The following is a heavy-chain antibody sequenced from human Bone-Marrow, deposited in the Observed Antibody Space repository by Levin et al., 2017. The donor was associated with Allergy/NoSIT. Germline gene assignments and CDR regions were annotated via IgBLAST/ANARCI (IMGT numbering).Heavy chain of an antibody. D-gene: IGHD5-18*01. V-gene: IGHV4-39*01. Sequence: SETLSLTCSISGGSISGYYWNWIRQPPGKGLEWIGSIYYDGRTYYNTSLKSRVTISVDKSKNQFSLKLSSVTAADTAVYFCPRLSVLRDTAIVTIWGQGTTVTVSS. J-gene: IGHJ6*02. CDR1: GGSISGYY. CDR2: IYYDGRT. CDR3: PRLSVLRDTAIVTI.